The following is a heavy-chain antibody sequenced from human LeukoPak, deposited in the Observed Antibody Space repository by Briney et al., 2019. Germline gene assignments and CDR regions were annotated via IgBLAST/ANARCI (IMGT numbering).Heavy chain of an antibody. CDR1: GGSISSYY. V-gene: IGHV4-59*01. Sequence: SETLSLTCTVSGGSISSYYWSWIRQPPGKGLEWIGYIYNSGSTNYNPSFESRVTISVDTSRNQFSLKLRSVTAADTAVYYCARCSGGTCYQGFDYWGQGTLVTVSS. J-gene: IGHJ4*02. CDR3: ARCSGGTCYQGFDY. CDR2: IYNSGST. D-gene: IGHD2-15*01.